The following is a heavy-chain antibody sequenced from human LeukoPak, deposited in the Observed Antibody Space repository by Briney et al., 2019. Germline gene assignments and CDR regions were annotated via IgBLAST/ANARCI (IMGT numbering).Heavy chain of an antibody. CDR2: ISSSGGST. V-gene: IGHV3-64*02. CDR3: VRAADSSGSLPYDY. CDR1: GFTFSSYA. D-gene: IGHD6-6*01. J-gene: IGHJ4*02. Sequence: GGSLRLSCAASGFTFSSYAMHWVRQAPGKGLEYVSAISSSGGSTYYADSVKGRFTISRDNSKNTLYLQMGSLRAEDMAVYYCVRAADSSGSLPYDYWGQGTLVTVSS.